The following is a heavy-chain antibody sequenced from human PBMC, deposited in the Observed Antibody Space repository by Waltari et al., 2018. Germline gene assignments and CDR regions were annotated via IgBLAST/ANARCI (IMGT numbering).Heavy chain of an antibody. Sequence: QLQLQESGPGLVKPSETLSLTCTVSGGSISSSSYYWGWIRQPPGKGLEWIGSIYYSGSTYYNPSLKSLVTISVDTSKNQFSLKLSSVTAADTAVYYCARQIAAAVGFGVWGQGTLVTVSS. CDR1: GGSISSSSYY. CDR2: IYYSGST. CDR3: ARQIAAAVGFGV. J-gene: IGHJ4*02. V-gene: IGHV4-39*07. D-gene: IGHD6-13*01.